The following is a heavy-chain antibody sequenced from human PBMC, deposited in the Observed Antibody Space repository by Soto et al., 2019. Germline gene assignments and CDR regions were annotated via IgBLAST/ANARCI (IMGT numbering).Heavy chain of an antibody. CDR3: ARAAYDYGDYLDY. D-gene: IGHD4-17*01. V-gene: IGHV4-61*08. Sequence: SETLSLTCAVSGGSISSGGYSWSWIRQPPGKGLEWIGYIYYSGSTNYNPSLKSRVTISVDTSKNQSSLKLSSVTAADTAVYYCARAAYDYGDYLDYWGQGTLVTVSS. CDR1: GGSISSGGYS. J-gene: IGHJ4*02. CDR2: IYYSGST.